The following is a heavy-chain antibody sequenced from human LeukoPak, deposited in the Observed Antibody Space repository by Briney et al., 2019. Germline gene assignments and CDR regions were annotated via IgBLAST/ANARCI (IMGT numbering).Heavy chain of an antibody. D-gene: IGHD1-26*01. Sequence: PGGALRLSCAASGFTFSSYGMHWVRQAPGKGLGWVALISYDGNNKYYADSVKGRFTISRDTSKHTLYLQMNSLRAEDTAVYYCAKRGPIVGAAFDYWGQGTLVTVSS. CDR3: AKRGPIVGAAFDY. CDR2: ISYDGNNK. J-gene: IGHJ4*02. V-gene: IGHV3-30*18. CDR1: GFTFSSYG.